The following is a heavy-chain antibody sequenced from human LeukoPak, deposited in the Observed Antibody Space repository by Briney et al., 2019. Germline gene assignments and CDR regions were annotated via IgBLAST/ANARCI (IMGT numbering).Heavy chain of an antibody. Sequence: GGSLRLSCAASGFTFSSYSMNWVRQAPGKGLEWVSCISSSSSTIYYADSVKGRFTISRDNAKNSLYLQMNSLRAEDTAVYYCARDSYGGIDAFDVWGQGTMVTVSS. CDR3: ARDSYGGIDAFDV. V-gene: IGHV3-48*01. D-gene: IGHD4-23*01. J-gene: IGHJ3*01. CDR1: GFTFSSYS. CDR2: ISSSSSTI.